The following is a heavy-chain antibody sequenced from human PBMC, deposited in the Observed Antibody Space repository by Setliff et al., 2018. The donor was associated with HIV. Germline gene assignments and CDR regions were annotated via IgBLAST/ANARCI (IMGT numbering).Heavy chain of an antibody. CDR2: IYYTGST. J-gene: IGHJ4*02. CDR1: DGSISSYF. Sequence: PSETLSLTCTVSDGSISSYFWSWILRAPGQGLEWIGNIYYTGSTTYNPSLKSRVTIAVDKSRNQWSLRLSSVTAADTAAYFCAAKPMXXGRPFAFWGQATLVTVSS. V-gene: IGHV4-59*01. CDR3: AAKPMXXGRPFAF. D-gene: IGHD3-10*01.